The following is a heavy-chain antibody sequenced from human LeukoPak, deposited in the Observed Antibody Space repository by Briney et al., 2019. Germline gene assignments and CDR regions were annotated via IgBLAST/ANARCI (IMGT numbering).Heavy chain of an antibody. Sequence: NPGGSLRLSCAASGFTFSSYSMNWVRQAPGKGLEWVSSISSSSSYIYYADSVKGRFTISRDNAKNSLYLQMNSLRAEDTAVYYCARVGYYYGSGSYYNVLDFDYWGQGTLVTVSS. J-gene: IGHJ4*02. D-gene: IGHD3-10*01. CDR1: GFTFSSYS. V-gene: IGHV3-21*01. CDR3: ARVGYYYGSGSYYNVLDFDY. CDR2: ISSSSSYI.